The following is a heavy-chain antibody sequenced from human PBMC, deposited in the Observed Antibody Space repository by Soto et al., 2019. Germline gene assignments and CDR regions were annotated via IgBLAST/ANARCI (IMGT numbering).Heavy chain of an antibody. J-gene: IGHJ4*02. CDR3: ARKVHYDSGTYLFDLDY. Sequence: QVQLVESGGGVVQPGRSLRLSCAASGFTFSNYAVHWVRQAPGKGLEWVAVISYDGGTKNYADSVKGRFTISRDNSRNTLYLQMNSLRVEDTAVYYCARKVHYDSGTYLFDLDYWGQGTLVTVSS. CDR1: GFTFSNYA. V-gene: IGHV3-30-3*01. CDR2: ISYDGGTK. D-gene: IGHD3-10*01.